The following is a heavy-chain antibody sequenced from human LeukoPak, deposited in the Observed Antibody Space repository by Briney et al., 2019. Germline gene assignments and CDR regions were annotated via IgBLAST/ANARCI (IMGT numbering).Heavy chain of an antibody. Sequence: SETLSLTCTVSGYSISSGYYWGWIRQPPGKGLEWIGSIYHSGRTFYNPSLKSRVTISVDTSKNQFSLKLTSVTAADTAVYYCARDHAKWDTAISWFDPWGQGTLVTISS. CDR2: IYHSGRT. V-gene: IGHV4-38-2*02. D-gene: IGHD5-18*01. CDR3: ARDHAKWDTAISWFDP. CDR1: GYSISSGYY. J-gene: IGHJ5*02.